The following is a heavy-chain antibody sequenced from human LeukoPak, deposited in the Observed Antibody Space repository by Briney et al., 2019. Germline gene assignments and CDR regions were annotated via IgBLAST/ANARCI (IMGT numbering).Heavy chain of an antibody. CDR2: IYTSGST. V-gene: IGHV4-4*07. J-gene: IGHJ3*02. CDR3: ARRPRNYVGEAFDI. Sequence: KPSETLSLTCTVSGGSISSYYWSWLRQPAGKGLEWIGRIYTSGSTNYNPSLKSRVTMSVDTSMNQFSLKLSSVTTADTAVYYCARRPRNYVGEAFDIWGQGTMVTVSS. CDR1: GGSISSYY. D-gene: IGHD3-10*01.